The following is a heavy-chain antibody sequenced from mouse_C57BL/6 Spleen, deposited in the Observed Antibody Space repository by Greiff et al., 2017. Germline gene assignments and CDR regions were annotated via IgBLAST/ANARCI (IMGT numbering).Heavy chain of an antibody. Sequence: QVQLQQSGAELMKPGASVKLSCTATGYTFTGYWIEWVKQRPGHGLEWIGKILPGSGGTNYNEKFKGKATFTADTSSNTPYLPLSSLTTADTSLPYCARGATGVAAGYFDYWGQGTTLTVSA. CDR1: GYTFTGYW. CDR2: ILPGSGGT. J-gene: IGHJ2*01. D-gene: IGHD1-1*01. V-gene: IGHV1-9*01. CDR3: ARGATGVAAGYFDY.